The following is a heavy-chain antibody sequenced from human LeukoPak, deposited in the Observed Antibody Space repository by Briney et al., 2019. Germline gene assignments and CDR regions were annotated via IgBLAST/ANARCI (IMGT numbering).Heavy chain of an antibody. CDR1: GYTFTDYY. J-gene: IGHJ5*02. Sequence: ATVKISCKVSGYTFTDYYMHWVQQAPGKGLEWVGLVDPEDGETIYAEKFQGRVTITADTSTDTAYMELSSLRSEDTAVYYCAKGELHWFDPWGQGTLVTVSS. CDR2: VDPEDGET. D-gene: IGHD1-26*01. CDR3: AKGELHWFDP. V-gene: IGHV1-69-2*01.